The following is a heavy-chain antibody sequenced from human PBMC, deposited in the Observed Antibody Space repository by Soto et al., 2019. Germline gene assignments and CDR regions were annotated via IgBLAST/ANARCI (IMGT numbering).Heavy chain of an antibody. Sequence: QVQLQQSGPGLVKPSETLSLTCSVSSGPSSSHNWGWIRQPPGRGLEWIGYVYSTGGTSYNPSLKSRVTTSADTSTNDISLTLTSVTAADTAVYYCVRKGIGNLHGLVDVWGQGTTVRVSS. CDR3: VRKGIGNLHGLVDV. J-gene: IGHJ6*02. CDR1: SGPSSSHN. V-gene: IGHV4-59*08. D-gene: IGHD1-1*01. CDR2: VYSTGGT.